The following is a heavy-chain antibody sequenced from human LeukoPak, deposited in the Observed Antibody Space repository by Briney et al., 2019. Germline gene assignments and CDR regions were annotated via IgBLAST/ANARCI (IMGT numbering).Heavy chain of an antibody. CDR2: IDYSGST. J-gene: IGHJ6*03. D-gene: IGHD3-22*01. CDR1: DAPTKTDN. CDR3: AREKGDYDSSGRHYHYYMDV. Sequence: AETLSLTCTVLDAPTKTDNWTWTRQPPGKGLDGIRTIDYSGSTNYNPSLKRRVTMSVDTSKNQFSLKLSSGTAADTAVYYCAREKGDYDSSGRHYHYYMDVWGKGTAVTVSS. V-gene: IGHV4-59*01.